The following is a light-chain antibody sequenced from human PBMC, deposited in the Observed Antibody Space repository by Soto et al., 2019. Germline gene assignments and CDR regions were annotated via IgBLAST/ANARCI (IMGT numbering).Light chain of an antibody. CDR2: LGS. CDR3: MQALQTPRT. CDR1: QSLLHSNGYNY. V-gene: IGKV2-28*01. Sequence: DIVMPQSPLSLPVTPGEPASISCRSSQSLLHSNGYNYLDWYLQKLGQSPQFIIYLGSNRASGVPDRFSGSGSGTDFTLKISRVEAEDVGVYYCMQALQTPRTFGQGTKLEIK. J-gene: IGKJ2*01.